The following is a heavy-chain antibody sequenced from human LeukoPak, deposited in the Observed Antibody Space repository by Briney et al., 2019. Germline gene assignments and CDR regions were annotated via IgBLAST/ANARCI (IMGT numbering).Heavy chain of an antibody. CDR1: GFTFSGSA. V-gene: IGHV3-73*01. CDR2: IRSKANSYAT. J-gene: IGHJ3*02. Sequence: GGSLRLSCAASGFTFSGSAMHWVRQASGKGLEWVGRIRSKANSYATAYAASVKGRFTISGDDSKNTAYLQMNSLKTEDTAVYYCTRHDAFDIWGQGTMVTVSS. CDR3: TRHDAFDI.